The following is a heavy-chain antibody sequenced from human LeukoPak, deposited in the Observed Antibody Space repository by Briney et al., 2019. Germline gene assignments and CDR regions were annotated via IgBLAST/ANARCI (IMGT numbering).Heavy chain of an antibody. V-gene: IGHV1-2*04. D-gene: IGHD3-9*01. CDR1: GYTFTGYY. Sequence: ASVSVSCKASGYTFTGYYMHWVRQAPGQGREGRGWINPNSGGTNYAQKFQGWVTMTRDTSISTAYMELSRLRSDDTAVYYCARSRDFDWLPRFDYWGQGTLVTVSS. CDR3: ARSRDFDWLPRFDY. CDR2: INPNSGGT. J-gene: IGHJ4*02.